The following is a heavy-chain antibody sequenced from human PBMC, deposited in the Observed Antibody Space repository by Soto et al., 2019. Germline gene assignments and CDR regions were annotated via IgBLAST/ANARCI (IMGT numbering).Heavy chain of an antibody. V-gene: IGHV6-1*01. J-gene: IGHJ4*02. CDR3: ARGEQYSGRIFDY. CDR2: TYYRSKWYN. Sequence: LSLTCGISGDSVSSNSAAWNWLRQSPSRGLEWLGRTYYRSKWYNDYAVSVESRITINPDTSKNHFSLQLNFVTPEDTAVYFCARGEQYSGRIFDYWGQGTLVTVSS. CDR1: GDSVSSNSAA. D-gene: IGHD1-26*01.